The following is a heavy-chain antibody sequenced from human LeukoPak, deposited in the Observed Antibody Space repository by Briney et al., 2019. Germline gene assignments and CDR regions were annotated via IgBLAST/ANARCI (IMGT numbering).Heavy chain of an antibody. J-gene: IGHJ4*02. Sequence: ASVKVSCTASGYTFTNYGITWVRQAPGQGPEWMGWISAYSGYTHYAQKIQGRVTVTTEASTSTAYMELRSLTSYDTAVYYCARDAVSTTTAGGIDYWGQGTLVTVSS. CDR2: ISAYSGYT. V-gene: IGHV1-18*01. CDR3: ARDAVSTTTAGGIDY. CDR1: GYTFTNYG. D-gene: IGHD5/OR15-5a*01.